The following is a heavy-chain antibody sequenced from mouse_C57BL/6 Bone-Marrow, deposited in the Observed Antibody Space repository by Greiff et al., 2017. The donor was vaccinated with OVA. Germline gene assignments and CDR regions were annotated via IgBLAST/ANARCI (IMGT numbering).Heavy chain of an antibody. J-gene: IGHJ2*01. Sequence: EVKLVESGGGLVKPGGSLKLSCAASGFTFSSYAMSWVRQTPEKRLAWVATISDGGSYTYYPDNVKGRFTISRDNAKNNLYLQMSHLKSEDTAMYYCARDVDGYLDYWGQGTTLTVSS. V-gene: IGHV5-4*01. CDR3: ARDVDGYLDY. CDR1: GFTFSSYA. CDR2: ISDGGSYT. D-gene: IGHD2-3*01.